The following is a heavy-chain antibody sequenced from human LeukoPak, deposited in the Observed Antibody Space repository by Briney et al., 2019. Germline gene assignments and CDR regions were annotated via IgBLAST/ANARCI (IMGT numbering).Heavy chain of an antibody. J-gene: IGHJ4*02. Sequence: GGSLRLSCAASGFKFDDYALHWVRQPPGKGLEWVSGISWNSGSIGYADSVRGRFTISRDNAKKSLYLQMNSLRPEDTALYYCTKGSGSGTWYYFDYWGQGTLVTVSS. V-gene: IGHV3-9*01. CDR3: TKGSGSGTWYYFDY. CDR2: ISWNSGSI. D-gene: IGHD6-13*01. CDR1: GFKFDDYA.